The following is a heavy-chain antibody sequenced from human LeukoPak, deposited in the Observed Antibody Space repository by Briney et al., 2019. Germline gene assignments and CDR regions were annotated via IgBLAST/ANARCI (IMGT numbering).Heavy chain of an antibody. Sequence: GGSLRLSCRTSGFIFGNYVISWFRQAPGKGLEWVGFIRNRVYDETTEYAASVRGRFAMSRDESEGIAYLQMSSLKTEDTAMYYCTRASYCSKITCWGTENDYWGQGTLVSVSS. CDR2: IRNRVYDETT. V-gene: IGHV3-49*03. J-gene: IGHJ4*02. CDR1: GFIFGNYV. D-gene: IGHD2-2*01. CDR3: TRASYCSKITCWGTENDY.